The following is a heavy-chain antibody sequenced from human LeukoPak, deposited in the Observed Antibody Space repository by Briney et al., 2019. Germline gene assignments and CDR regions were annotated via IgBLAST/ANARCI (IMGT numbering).Heavy chain of an antibody. D-gene: IGHD3-9*01. CDR3: AKGYDTRH. V-gene: IGHV3-30*02. Sequence: GGSLRLSCAASGFTFSTYGMHWVRQAPGKGLEWVAFIRLDGVTTYHADSVKGRFTISRDNSKNTLYLQMNSLRAEDTAMYYCAKGYDTRHWGQGTLVIVSS. CDR1: GFTFSTYG. J-gene: IGHJ1*01. CDR2: IRLDGVTT.